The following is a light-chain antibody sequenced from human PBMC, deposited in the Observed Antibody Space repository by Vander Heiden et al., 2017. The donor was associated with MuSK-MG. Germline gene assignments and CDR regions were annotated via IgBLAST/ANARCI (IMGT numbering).Light chain of an antibody. CDR1: TSDVGGSNY. Sequence: PGQSITISCTGTTSDVGGSNYVSWYQQHPGKAPKLMIYDVSNRPSGVSNRFSGSKSGNTASLTISGLQAEDEADYYCNSYTSSSTIVFGGGTKLTGL. J-gene: IGLJ2*01. V-gene: IGLV2-14*04. CDR2: DVS. CDR3: NSYTSSSTIV.